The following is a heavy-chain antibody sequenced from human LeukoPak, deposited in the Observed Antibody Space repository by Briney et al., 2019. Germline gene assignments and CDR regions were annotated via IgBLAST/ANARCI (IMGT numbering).Heavy chain of an antibody. CDR1: GFTFSSYD. V-gene: IGHV3-23*01. J-gene: IGHJ4*02. Sequence: PGGSLRLSCAASGFTFSSYDMSWVRQGPGKGLEWVSAISGSGGSTYLADSLKGRFTISRDNSKNTVYLQMNSLRAEDTAVYYCAKDRASGTYFDYWGQGALVTVSS. CDR3: AKDRASGTYFDY. CDR2: ISGSGGST. D-gene: IGHD1-26*01.